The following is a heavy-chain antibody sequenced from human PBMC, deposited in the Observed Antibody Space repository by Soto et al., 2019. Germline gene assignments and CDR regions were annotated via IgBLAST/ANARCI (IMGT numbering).Heavy chain of an antibody. Sequence: SETLSLTCAVYVGSFSCYYWSWIRQPPGKGLEWIGEINHSGSTNYNPSLKSRVTISVDTSKNQFSLKLSSVTAADTAVYYCARGGDSSSWFYFDYWGQGTLVTVSS. CDR1: VGSFSCYY. CDR2: INHSGST. D-gene: IGHD6-13*01. CDR3: ARGGDSSSWFYFDY. J-gene: IGHJ4*02. V-gene: IGHV4-34*01.